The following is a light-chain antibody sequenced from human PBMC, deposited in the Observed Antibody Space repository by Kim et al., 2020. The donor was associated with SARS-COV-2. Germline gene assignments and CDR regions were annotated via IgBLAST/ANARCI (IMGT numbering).Light chain of an antibody. CDR2: AAS. CDR3: QQSYSTPQT. J-gene: IGKJ1*01. CDR1: QSISSY. V-gene: IGKV1-39*01. Sequence: TSVGDRVTITCRASQSISSYLNWYQQKPGKAPKLLIYAASSLQSGVPSRFSGSGSGTDFTLTISSLQPEDFATYYCQQSYSTPQTFGQGTKVDIK.